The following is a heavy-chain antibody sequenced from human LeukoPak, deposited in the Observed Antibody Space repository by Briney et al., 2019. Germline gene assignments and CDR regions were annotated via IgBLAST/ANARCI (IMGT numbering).Heavy chain of an antibody. D-gene: IGHD6-19*01. Sequence: ASVKVSCKASGYTFTGYYMHWVRQAPGQGLEWMGWINPNSGGTNYAQKFQGRVTMTRDTSISTAYMELSRLRSDDTAVYYCAREGVAGPGFYMDVWGKGTTVTVSS. CDR3: AREGVAGPGFYMDV. CDR2: INPNSGGT. J-gene: IGHJ6*03. CDR1: GYTFTGYY. V-gene: IGHV1-2*02.